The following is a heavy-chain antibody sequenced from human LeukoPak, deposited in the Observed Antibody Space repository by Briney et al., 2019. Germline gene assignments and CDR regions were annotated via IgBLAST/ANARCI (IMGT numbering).Heavy chain of an antibody. CDR3: ARGRILYSTPRLFDP. CDR2: MNPNIGNT. V-gene: IGHV1-8*01. D-gene: IGHD2-8*01. CDR1: GYTFTSYD. J-gene: IGHJ5*02. Sequence: ASVKVSCKASGYTFTSYDINWVRQATGQGLEWMGWMNPNIGNTGYAQKFQGRVTMTRNTSISTAYMELSSLRSGDTAVYYCARGRILYSTPRLFDPWGQGTLVTVSS.